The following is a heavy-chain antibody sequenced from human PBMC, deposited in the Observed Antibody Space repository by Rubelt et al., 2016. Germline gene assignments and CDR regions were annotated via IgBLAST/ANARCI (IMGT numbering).Heavy chain of an antibody. CDR2: ISDYNGNT. CDR1: GYTFTSYG. J-gene: IGHJ4*02. Sequence: QVQLVQSGAEVKKPGASVKVSCKASGYTFTSYGISWVRQAPGQGLEWMGWISDYNGNTNYAQTRQGSVTMTTGAATGVSYVELRGLRSDDASVYYGAGGGIAARRFDYWGQGTLVTVSS. CDR3: AGGGIAARRFDY. V-gene: IGHV1-18*01. D-gene: IGHD6-6*01.